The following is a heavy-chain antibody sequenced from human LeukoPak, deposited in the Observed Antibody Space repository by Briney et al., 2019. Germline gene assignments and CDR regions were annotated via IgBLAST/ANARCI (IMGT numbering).Heavy chain of an antibody. D-gene: IGHD6-19*01. CDR1: GDSFSGFY. J-gene: IGHJ6*03. V-gene: IGHV4-34*01. CDR3: VRGNVKHYHSVADEYYYYMDV. Sequence: SETLSLTCAVYGDSFSGFYWTWVRQAPGKGLEWIGEISYSGTPRYNPSLNSRITVTLDTSKKQTSLNLSPVTAADTAVYYCVRGNVKHYHSVADEYYYYMDVWGKGTAVIVSS. CDR2: ISYSGTP.